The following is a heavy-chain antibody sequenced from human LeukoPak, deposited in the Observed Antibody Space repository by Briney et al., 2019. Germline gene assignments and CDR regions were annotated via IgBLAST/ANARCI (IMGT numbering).Heavy chain of an antibody. Sequence: GRSLRLSCAASGFIFSSYSMHWVRQASGKGLEWVGRIRSKANNYATAYAASVKGRFTISRDDSKNTAYLQMNSLKTEDTAVYYCTGDNFDSSVKFDYWGQGTLVTVSS. CDR3: TGDNFDSSVKFDY. CDR2: IRSKANNYAT. CDR1: GFIFSSYS. V-gene: IGHV3-73*01. J-gene: IGHJ4*02. D-gene: IGHD3-22*01.